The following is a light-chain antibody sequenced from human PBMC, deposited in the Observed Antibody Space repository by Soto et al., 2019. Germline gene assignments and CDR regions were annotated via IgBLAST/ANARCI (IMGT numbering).Light chain of an antibody. CDR1: QSVSY. Sequence: EIVLTQSPGTLSLSPGERATLFCRASQSVSYLAWYQQKPGQGPRLLIYGASSRATGIPDRFSGSGSGTDFTLTISRLEPEDCAVYYCQQYGSPPRRFGQGTKVEIK. CDR3: QQYGSPPRR. J-gene: IGKJ1*01. V-gene: IGKV3-20*01. CDR2: GAS.